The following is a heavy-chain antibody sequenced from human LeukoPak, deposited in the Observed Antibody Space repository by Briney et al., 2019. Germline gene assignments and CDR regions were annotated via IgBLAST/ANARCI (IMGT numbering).Heavy chain of an antibody. V-gene: IGHV1-69*13. D-gene: IGHD3-22*01. CDR2: IIPIFGTA. Sequence: SVKVSCKASGGTFSSYAISWVRQAPGQGLEWIGGIIPIFGTANYAQKFQGRVTITADESTSTAYMELSSLRSVDTAVYYCARDSHPYYDSSGYYSYWGQGTLVTVSS. CDR1: GGTFSSYA. J-gene: IGHJ4*02. CDR3: ARDSHPYYDSSGYYSY.